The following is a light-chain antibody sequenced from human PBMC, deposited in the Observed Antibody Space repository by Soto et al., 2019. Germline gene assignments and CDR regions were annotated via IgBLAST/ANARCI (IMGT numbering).Light chain of an antibody. CDR2: GAS. V-gene: IGKV3-15*01. J-gene: IGKJ1*01. CDR1: QSVNIH. CDR3: QQYNNWPPT. Sequence: EIEMTHSQATLSVSRLDRXPLXCRASQSVNIHLAWYQQKPGQAPRLLIYGASTRATGIPARFSGSGSGTEFTLTISSLQSEDFAVYYCQQYNNWPPTFGQGTKVDIK.